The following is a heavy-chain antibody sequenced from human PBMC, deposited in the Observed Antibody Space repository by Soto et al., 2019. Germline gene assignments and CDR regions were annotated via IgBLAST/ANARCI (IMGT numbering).Heavy chain of an antibody. V-gene: IGHV3-33*01. CDR2: IWYDGSNK. D-gene: IGHD3-22*01. CDR1: GFTFSSYG. Sequence: PGDSLRLSLETFGFTFSSYGMHGFCQAPGKGLEWVAVIWYDGSNKYYADSVKGRFTISRDNSKNTLYLQMNSLRAEDTAVYYCAGTYYYDSSGYPYWFDPWGQGP. CDR3: AGTYYYDSSGYPYWFDP. J-gene: IGHJ5*02.